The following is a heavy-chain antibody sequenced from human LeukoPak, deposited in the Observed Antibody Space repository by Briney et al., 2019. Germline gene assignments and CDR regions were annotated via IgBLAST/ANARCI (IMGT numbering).Heavy chain of an antibody. CDR1: GYSFTSYW. CDR3: ARQARIVGATKALGY. V-gene: IGHV5-51*01. D-gene: IGHD1-26*01. J-gene: IGHJ4*02. CDR2: IYPGDSDT. Sequence: GESLKISCKGSGYSFTSYWIGWVRQMPGKGLEWMGIIYPGDSDTRHSPSFQGQVTISADKSISTAYLQWSSLKASDTAMYYCARQARIVGATKALGYWGQGTLVTVSS.